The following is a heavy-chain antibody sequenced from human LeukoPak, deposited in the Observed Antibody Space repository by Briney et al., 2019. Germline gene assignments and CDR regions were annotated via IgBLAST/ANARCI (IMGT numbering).Heavy chain of an antibody. CDR1: GGSISSYY. D-gene: IGHD5-18*01. CDR2: IYYSGSI. J-gene: IGHJ4*02. Sequence: SETLSLTCTVSGGSISSYYWSWIRQPPGKGLEWIGYIYYSGSINYNPSLKSRVTISVDTSKNQFSLKLSSVTAADTAVYYCARRYRGFFGYWGQGILVTVSS. V-gene: IGHV4-59*08. CDR3: ARRYRGFFGY.